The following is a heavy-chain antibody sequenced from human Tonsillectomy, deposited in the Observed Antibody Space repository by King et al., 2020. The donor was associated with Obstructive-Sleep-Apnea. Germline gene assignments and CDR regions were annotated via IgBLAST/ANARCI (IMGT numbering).Heavy chain of an antibody. Sequence: QLVQSGAEVKKPGASVKVSCKASGYTFTGYYMHWVRQAPGQGLEWMGWINPNSGGTNYAQKFQGWVTMTRETSISTAYMELSRLRSDDTAVYYCARGLLTAATVVTPEFDYWGQGTLVTVSS. CDR2: INPNSGGT. J-gene: IGHJ4*02. CDR3: ARGLLTAATVVTPEFDY. V-gene: IGHV1-2*04. CDR1: GYTFTGYY. D-gene: IGHD4-23*01.